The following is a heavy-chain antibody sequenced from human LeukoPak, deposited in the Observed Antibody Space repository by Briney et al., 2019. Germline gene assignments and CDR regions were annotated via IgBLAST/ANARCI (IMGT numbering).Heavy chain of an antibody. Sequence: WASVKVSCKASGYTFTSYAMHWVRQAPGQRLEWMGWINAGNGNTKYSQKFQGRVTITRDTSASTAYMELSSLRSEDTAVYYCARGNRVAAEEGYFVYWGQGTLVTVSS. D-gene: IGHD6-19*01. J-gene: IGHJ4*02. CDR2: INAGNGNT. V-gene: IGHV1-3*01. CDR1: GYTFTSYA. CDR3: ARGNRVAAEEGYFVY.